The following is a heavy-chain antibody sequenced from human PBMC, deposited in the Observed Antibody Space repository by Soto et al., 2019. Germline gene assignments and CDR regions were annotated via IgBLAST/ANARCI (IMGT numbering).Heavy chain of an antibody. CDR2: IEHSGIS. J-gene: IGHJ6*03. CDR1: GGFISSGDYY. D-gene: IGHD2-2*01. V-gene: IGHV4-31*03. Sequence: QVQLQESGPGLVKPSQTLSLTCTVSGGFISSGDYYWNWIRQLPGKGLEWIGYIEHSGISFYNPSLKGRVALALDTSKNQFSLKLNSVTAADTAVYYCAREVVPVTVDFYYYYIDFWGKGTTVTVSS. CDR3: AREVVPVTVDFYYYYIDF.